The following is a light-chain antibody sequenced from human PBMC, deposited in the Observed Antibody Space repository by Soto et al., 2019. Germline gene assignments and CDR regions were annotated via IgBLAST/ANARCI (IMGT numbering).Light chain of an antibody. Sequence: QSVLTQPPSASGTPGQRVTISCSGSSSNIRSDTVHWYQQLPGTAPKLLIYGNSNRPSGVPDRFSGSKSGTSASLAITGLQAEDEADYYCQSYDSSLSGYVFGTGTKVTVL. V-gene: IGLV1-40*01. J-gene: IGLJ1*01. CDR3: QSYDSSLSGYV. CDR1: SSNIRSDT. CDR2: GNS.